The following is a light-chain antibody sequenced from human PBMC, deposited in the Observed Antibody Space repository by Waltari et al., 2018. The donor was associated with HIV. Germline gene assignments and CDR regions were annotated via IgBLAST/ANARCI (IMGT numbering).Light chain of an antibody. V-gene: IGLV1-51*01. CDR1: SSKFGIDF. CDR2: DKD. J-gene: IGLJ3*02. Sequence: QSVLTQPPSVSAAPGQKVTISCSGSSSKFGIDFVSWYQHLPGAAPKLLIYDKDNRPSWMSDGCPGPKPGTSAPLGITGLQTEDEADDYGGTWDTSLGAGVFGGGTKLTVL. CDR3: GTWDTSLGAGV.